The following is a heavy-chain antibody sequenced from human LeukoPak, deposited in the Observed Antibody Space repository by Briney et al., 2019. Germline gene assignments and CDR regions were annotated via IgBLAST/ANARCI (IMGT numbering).Heavy chain of an antibody. CDR2: INPNSGGT. CDR3: ARRGYYDSSGQLDY. CDR1: GGTFSSYA. J-gene: IGHJ4*02. D-gene: IGHD3-22*01. V-gene: IGHV1-2*02. Sequence: ASVKVSCKASGGTFSSYAISWVRQAPGQGLEWMGWINPNSGGTNYAQKFQGRVTMTRDTSISTAYMELSRLRSDDTAVYYCARRGYYDSSGQLDYWGQGTLVTVSS.